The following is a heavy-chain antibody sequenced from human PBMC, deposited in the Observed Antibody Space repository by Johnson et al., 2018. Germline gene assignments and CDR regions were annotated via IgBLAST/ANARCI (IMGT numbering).Heavy chain of an antibody. V-gene: IGHV3-66*01. D-gene: IGHD2-21*02. J-gene: IGHJ3*02. CDR2: IYSGGST. Sequence: VQLVQSGGGLVQPGGSLRLSCAASGFTVSSNYMSWVRQAPGKGLEWVSVIYSGGSTYYADSVKGRFTISRDNSKNTLYLQMNSLRAEDTAVYYCARGVVVVTDDAFDIWGQGTMVTVSS. CDR3: ARGVVVVTDDAFDI. CDR1: GFTVSSNY.